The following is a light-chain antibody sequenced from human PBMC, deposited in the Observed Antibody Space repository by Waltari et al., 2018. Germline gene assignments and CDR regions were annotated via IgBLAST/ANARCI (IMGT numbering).Light chain of an antibody. CDR2: GAS. V-gene: IGKV3-20*01. CDR3: QQYGSSRWT. Sequence: EIVFTQSPGTLSLSTGERATLSCRASQIVSSSYLVWYQQKPGQASRLLIYGASSRATGIPDRFSGSGSGTDFTLTISRLEPEDFAVYYCQQYGSSRWTFGQGTKVEIK. J-gene: IGKJ1*01. CDR1: QIVSSSY.